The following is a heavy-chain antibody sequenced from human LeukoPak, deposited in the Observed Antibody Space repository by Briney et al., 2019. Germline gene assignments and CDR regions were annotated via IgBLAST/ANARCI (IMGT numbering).Heavy chain of an antibody. V-gene: IGHV4-59*11. CDR2: ISNSGST. J-gene: IGHJ1*01. Sequence: PSETLSLTCIVSGGSISSHYWTWIRQPPGKGLEWIGYISNSGSTYYNPSLKSRVTISLDTSKNESSLKLNSVTAADTAVYYCAAQYYYGSGSYYDVEYFQHWGQGTPLTVSS. D-gene: IGHD3-10*01. CDR3: AAQYYYGSGSYYDVEYFQH. CDR1: GGSISSHY.